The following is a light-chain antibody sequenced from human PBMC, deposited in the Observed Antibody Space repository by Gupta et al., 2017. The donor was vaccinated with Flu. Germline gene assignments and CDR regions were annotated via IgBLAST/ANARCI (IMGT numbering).Light chain of an antibody. Sequence: EIVLTQSPGTLSLSPGERATLSCRASQRVRSSYLAWYQQKPGQAPRLLIYGASSRANGIPDRFSGSGYGTEFTLTISRLEPEDFAVYYCQQYGSSPRTFGQGTKVEIK. CDR2: GAS. CDR3: QQYGSSPRT. J-gene: IGKJ1*01. CDR1: QRVRSSY. V-gene: IGKV3-20*01.